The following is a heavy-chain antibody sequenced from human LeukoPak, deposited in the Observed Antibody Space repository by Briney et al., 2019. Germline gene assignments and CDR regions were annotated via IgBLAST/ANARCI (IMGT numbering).Heavy chain of an antibody. J-gene: IGHJ4*02. CDR1: GYTFTGYY. Sequence: GASVKVSCKASGYTFTGYYMHWVRQAPGQGLEWMGWMNPNSGGTIYAQNFQGRVTMTRDTSISTAYMQLSRLRFDDTAVYYCASGQWTDYWGQGTLVIVSS. CDR3: ASGQWTDY. CDR2: MNPNSGGT. D-gene: IGHD6-19*01. V-gene: IGHV1-2*02.